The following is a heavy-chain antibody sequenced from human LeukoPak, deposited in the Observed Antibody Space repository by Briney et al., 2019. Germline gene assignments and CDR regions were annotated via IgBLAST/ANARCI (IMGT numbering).Heavy chain of an antibody. Sequence: GASVKVSCKASGGTFSSYAISWVRQAPGQGLEWMGGIIPIFGTANYAQKFQGRVTITADESTSTAYMELSSLRSEDTAVYYCARGGATMIVVVTEFDPWGQGTLVTVSS. CDR1: GGTFSSYA. V-gene: IGHV1-69*13. J-gene: IGHJ5*02. CDR3: ARGGATMIVVVTEFDP. D-gene: IGHD3-22*01. CDR2: IIPIFGTA.